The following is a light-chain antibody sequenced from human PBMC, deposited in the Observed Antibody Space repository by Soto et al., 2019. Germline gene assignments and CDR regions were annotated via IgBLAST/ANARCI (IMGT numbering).Light chain of an antibody. CDR2: GAS. V-gene: IGKV3-15*01. J-gene: IGKJ4*02. Sequence: IVMAHSSGTLPFPPGERAALSCRAIQSVSSNLAWYQQKPGQAPRLLIYGASTRATGIPARFSGSGSGTEFTLTISSLEPEDFAVYCCQQYSYWPRTFGEGTKVDIK. CDR3: QQYSYWPRT. CDR1: QSVSSN.